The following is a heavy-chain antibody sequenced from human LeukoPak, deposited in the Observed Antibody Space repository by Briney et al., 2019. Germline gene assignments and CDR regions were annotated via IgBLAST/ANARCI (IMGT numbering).Heavy chain of an antibody. Sequence: PGGSLRLSCAASGFTFSSYGMHWVRQAPGKGLEWVAFIRYDGSNKYYADSVKGRFTISRDNSKNTLYLQMNSLTTEDTAVYYCAKLSVSVIAVATKGAAFDVWGQGTMVIVSS. J-gene: IGHJ3*01. CDR3: AKLSVSVIAVATKGAAFDV. CDR2: IRYDGSNK. D-gene: IGHD6-19*01. V-gene: IGHV3-30*02. CDR1: GFTFSSYG.